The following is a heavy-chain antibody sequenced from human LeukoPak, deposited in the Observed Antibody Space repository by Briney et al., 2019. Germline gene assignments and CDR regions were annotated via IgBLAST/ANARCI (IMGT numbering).Heavy chain of an antibody. CDR2: INPNSGGT. D-gene: IGHD2-21*02. Sequence: ASVKVSCKASGYTFTGYCMHWVRQAPGQGLEWMGWINPNSGGTNYAQKFQGRVTMTRDTSISTAYMELSRLRSDDTAVYYCARPAAYCGGDCYSNGLNWFDPWGQGTLVTVSS. J-gene: IGHJ5*02. CDR1: GYTFTGYC. CDR3: ARPAAYCGGDCYSNGLNWFDP. V-gene: IGHV1-2*02.